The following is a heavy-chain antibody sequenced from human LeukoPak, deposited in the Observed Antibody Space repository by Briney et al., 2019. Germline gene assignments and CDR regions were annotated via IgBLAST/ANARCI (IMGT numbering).Heavy chain of an antibody. V-gene: IGHV3-7*01. CDR2: IKQDGSEK. CDR3: ARDPGDYYYYYGMDV. Sequence: GGSLRLSCAASGFTFSSYWMSWVRQAPGKGLEWVANIKQDGSEKYYVDSVKGRFTISRDNAKNSLYLQMNSLRAEDTAEYYCARDPGDYYYYYGMDVWGQGTTVTVSS. J-gene: IGHJ6*02. CDR1: GFTFSSYW. D-gene: IGHD3-10*01.